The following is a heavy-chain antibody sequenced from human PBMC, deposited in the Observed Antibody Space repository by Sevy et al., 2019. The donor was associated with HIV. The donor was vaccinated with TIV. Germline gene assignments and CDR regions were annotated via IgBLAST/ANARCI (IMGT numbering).Heavy chain of an antibody. J-gene: IGHJ5*02. CDR1: GFTFSSYW. D-gene: IGHD2-8*01. CDR2: INSDGTTT. Sequence: GGSLRLSCAASGFTFSSYWMHWVRQAPGKGLVWVSPINSDGTTTTYADSVKGRFTISRDNAKNTLYLHMNSLRAEDTAVYYFAGYCTNGVCYRLGNWFDPWGQGTLVTVSS. V-gene: IGHV3-74*03. CDR3: AGYCTNGVCYRLGNWFDP.